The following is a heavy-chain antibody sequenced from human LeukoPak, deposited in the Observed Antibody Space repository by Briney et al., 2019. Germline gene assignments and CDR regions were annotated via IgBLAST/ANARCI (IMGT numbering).Heavy chain of an antibody. CDR3: ARHVTISGPYDASDI. CDR1: VDFISSYY. Sequence: PSEPLSLPCTVSVDFISSYYGRGIRQPPRKGLKWIGYIYYSGGTDYNPSLKSRVTISVDTSKNQFSLKLRSVTAADTAVYYCARHVTISGPYDASDIWGQGTMVTVSP. J-gene: IGHJ3*02. D-gene: IGHD5-24*01. V-gene: IGHV4-59*08. CDR2: IYYSGGT.